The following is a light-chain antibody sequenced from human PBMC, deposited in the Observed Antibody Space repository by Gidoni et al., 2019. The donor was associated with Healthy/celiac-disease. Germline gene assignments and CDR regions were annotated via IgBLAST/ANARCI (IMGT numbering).Light chain of an antibody. Sequence: VIWMTQSPSLLSASTGDRVTISCRMSQGIGSYLAWYQQKPGKAPELLIYAASTLQSGVPSRFSGSGSGTDFTLTISCLQSEDFATYYCQRYYSFPWTFGQGTKVEIK. CDR2: AAS. CDR1: QGIGSY. CDR3: QRYYSFPWT. J-gene: IGKJ1*01. V-gene: IGKV1D-8*01.